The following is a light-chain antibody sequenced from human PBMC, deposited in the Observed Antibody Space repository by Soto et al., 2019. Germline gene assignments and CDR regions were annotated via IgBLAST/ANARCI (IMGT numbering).Light chain of an antibody. CDR2: RNN. CDR3: AAWDDSLTGWV. J-gene: IGLJ3*02. CDR1: SSNIGSNY. Sequence: QSVLTQPPSASGTPGQRVTISCSGSSSNIGSNYVYWYQQLPGTAPKLLISRNNQRPSGVPDRFSGSRSGTSASLAISGLRSQDEADYYCAAWDDSLTGWVFGGGTKVTV. V-gene: IGLV1-47*01.